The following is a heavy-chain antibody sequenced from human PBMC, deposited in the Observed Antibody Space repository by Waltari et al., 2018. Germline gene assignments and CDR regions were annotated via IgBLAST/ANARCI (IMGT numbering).Heavy chain of an antibody. D-gene: IGHD5-12*01. J-gene: IGHJ4*02. CDR3: ASASGDGYADY. Sequence: QVQLQESGPGLVKPSETLSLTCTVSGGSISSYYWSWIRQPPGKGLEWIGYIYYSGSTNYNPSLKSRVTISVDTSKNQCSLKLSSVTAADTAVYYCASASGDGYADYWGQGTLVTVSS. V-gene: IGHV4-59*01. CDR1: GGSISSYY. CDR2: IYYSGST.